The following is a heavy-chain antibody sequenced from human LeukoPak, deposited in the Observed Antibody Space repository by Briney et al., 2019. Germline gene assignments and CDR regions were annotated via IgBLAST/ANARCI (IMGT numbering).Heavy chain of an antibody. CDR2: IYYTGST. CDR1: GGSISSYY. Sequence: SETLSLTCTVSGGSISSYYWSWIRQPPGKGLEWIGHIYYTGSTNYNPSLKSRVTISADTSKNQFSLNLSSVTAADTAVYYCAKYYDYWSGYYYMDVWGKGTTVTVSS. CDR3: AKYYDYWSGYYYMDV. V-gene: IGHV4-59*01. J-gene: IGHJ6*03. D-gene: IGHD3-3*01.